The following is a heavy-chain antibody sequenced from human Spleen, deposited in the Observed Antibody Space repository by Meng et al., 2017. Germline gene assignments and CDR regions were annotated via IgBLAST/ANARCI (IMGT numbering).Heavy chain of an antibody. V-gene: IGHV1-2*06. Sequence: GDLVQGGAEVNKPGCSVVVSVKAPGHNLPEYWLHWVRLAHGQGFEWMGRINPKRGDTHYAKRFQGRVTMTGETFISTAYLELRGMRSDDTAMYYCARDEDISAAGKLFGDYWGQGTLVTVSS. CDR1: GHNLPEYW. CDR3: ARDEDISAAGKLFGDY. J-gene: IGHJ4*02. D-gene: IGHD6-13*01. CDR2: INPKRGDT.